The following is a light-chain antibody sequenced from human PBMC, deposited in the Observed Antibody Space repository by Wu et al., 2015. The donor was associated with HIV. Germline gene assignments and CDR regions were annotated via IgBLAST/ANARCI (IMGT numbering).Light chain of an antibody. CDR2: EAS. CDR1: QIITNW. CDR3: QQYTTYSLT. Sequence: DIQMTQSPSTLSASVGDRVTITCRASQIITNWLAWYQQKPGKAPKLLIYEASRLESGVPSRFSGSGSGTEFTLTISSLQPDDFATYYCQQYTTYSLTFGPGTKWISN. V-gene: IGKV1-5*03. J-gene: IGKJ3*01.